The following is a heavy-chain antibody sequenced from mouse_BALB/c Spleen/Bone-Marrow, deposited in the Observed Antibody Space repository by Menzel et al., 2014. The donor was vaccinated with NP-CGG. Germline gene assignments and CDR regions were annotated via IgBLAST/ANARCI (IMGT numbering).Heavy chain of an antibody. J-gene: IGHJ2*01. CDR2: IWAGGST. V-gene: IGHV2-9*02. Sequence: VMLVESGPGLVAPSQSLSITCTVSGFSLTSYGVHWVRQPPGKGLEWLGVIWAGGSTNYNSALMSRLSISKDNSKSQVFLKMNSLETDDTAMYYCARRGNGYCFDYWGQGTTLTVSS. CDR1: GFSLTSYG. D-gene: IGHD2-2*01. CDR3: ARRGNGYCFDY.